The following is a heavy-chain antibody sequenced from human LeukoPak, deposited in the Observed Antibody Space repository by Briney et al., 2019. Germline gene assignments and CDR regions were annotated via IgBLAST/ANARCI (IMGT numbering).Heavy chain of an antibody. CDR1: GFTFSSYG. CDR3: AKDGSGYSSSWHTTYFDY. D-gene: IGHD6-13*01. V-gene: IGHV3-30*02. CDR2: IRYDGSNK. J-gene: IGHJ4*02. Sequence: GGSLRLSCAASGFTFSSYGMHWVRQAPGKGLEWVAFIRYDGSNKYYADSVKGRFTISRDNSKNTLYLQMNSLRAEDTAVYYCAKDGSGYSSSWHTTYFDYWGQGTLVTLSS.